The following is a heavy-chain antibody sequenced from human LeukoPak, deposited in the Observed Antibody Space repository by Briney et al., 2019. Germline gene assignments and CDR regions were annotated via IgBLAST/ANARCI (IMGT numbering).Heavy chain of an antibody. CDR3: ARYQLLYFLFDY. D-gene: IGHD2-2*02. CDR2: IYYSGST. V-gene: IGHV4-59*08. CDR1: GGSISSYY. Sequence: KSSETLSLTCTVSGGSISSYYWSWIRQPPGKGLEWIGYIYYSGSTNYNPSLKSRVTISVDTSKNQFSLKLSSVTAADTAVYYCARYQLLYFLFDYWGQGTLVTVSS. J-gene: IGHJ4*02.